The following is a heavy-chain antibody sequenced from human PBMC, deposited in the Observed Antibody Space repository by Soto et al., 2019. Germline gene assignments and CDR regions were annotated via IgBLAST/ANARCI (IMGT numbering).Heavy chain of an antibody. V-gene: IGHV3-30*18. D-gene: IGHD5-12*01. CDR1: GFTFSSYG. Sequence: PGGSLRLSCAASGFTFSSYGMHWVRQAPGKGLEWVAVISYDGSNKYYADSVKGRFTISRDNSKNTLYLQMNSLRAEDTAVYYCAKGKVATIKYYYGMDVWGQGTTVTVSS. CDR2: ISYDGSNK. CDR3: AKGKVATIKYYYGMDV. J-gene: IGHJ6*02.